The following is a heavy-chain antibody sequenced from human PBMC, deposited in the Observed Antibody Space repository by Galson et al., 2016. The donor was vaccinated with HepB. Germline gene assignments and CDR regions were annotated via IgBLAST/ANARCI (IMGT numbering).Heavy chain of an antibody. D-gene: IGHD2-15*01. Sequence: SLRLSCAASGFTFSSSEMNWLRQAPGKGLEWVSYITGSSDFIKYADSVKGRFTVSRDNAKNSVYLHMNSLRDEDTAVYFCARNMLRAAYFDYWCQGTLVTVSS. CDR2: ITGSSDFI. V-gene: IGHV3-48*02. J-gene: IGHJ4*02. CDR3: ARNMLRAAYFDY. CDR1: GFTFSSSE.